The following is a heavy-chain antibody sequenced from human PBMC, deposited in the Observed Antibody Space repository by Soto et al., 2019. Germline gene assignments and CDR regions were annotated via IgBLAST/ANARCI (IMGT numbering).Heavy chain of an antibody. V-gene: IGHV3-30*02. CDR2: IWYDGSTK. D-gene: IGHD4-4*01. Sequence: SGGSLRLSCAASGFTFSSYGMHWVRQAPGEGLEGVAFIWYDGSTKYYADSVRGRFTISRDNSKNTLYLHMSSLRAEDTAVYYCXKEGGVYSPGYYYGLDVWGQGTTVTVSS. CDR1: GFTFSSYG. CDR3: XKEGGVYSPGYYYGLDV. J-gene: IGHJ6*02.